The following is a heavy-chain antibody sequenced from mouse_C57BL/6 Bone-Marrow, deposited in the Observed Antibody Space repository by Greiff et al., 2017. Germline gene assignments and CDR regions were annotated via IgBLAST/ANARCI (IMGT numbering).Heavy chain of an antibody. V-gene: IGHV1-80*01. CDR3: ARKHYGSSGYAMDY. Sequence: VQLVESGAELVKPGASVKISCKASGYAFSSYWMNWVKQRPGKGLEWIGQIYPGDGDTNYNGKFKGKATLTADKSSSTAYMQLSSLTSEDSAVYFCARKHYGSSGYAMDYWGQGTSVTVSS. CDR1: GYAFSSYW. CDR2: IYPGDGDT. D-gene: IGHD1-1*01. J-gene: IGHJ4*01.